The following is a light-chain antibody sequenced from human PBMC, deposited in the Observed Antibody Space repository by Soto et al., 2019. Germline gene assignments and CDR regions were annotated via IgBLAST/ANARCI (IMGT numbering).Light chain of an antibody. CDR3: RSYTSSSSYV. CDR2: EVS. CDR1: SSDVGGYNY. J-gene: IGLJ1*01. Sequence: QSALTQPASVSGSPGQSITMSCTGTSSDVGGYNYVSWYQQHPGKAPKLMIYEVSNRPSGVSNRFSGSKSGNTASLTISGLQAEDEADYYCRSYTSSSSYVFGTGTKVTVL. V-gene: IGLV2-14*01.